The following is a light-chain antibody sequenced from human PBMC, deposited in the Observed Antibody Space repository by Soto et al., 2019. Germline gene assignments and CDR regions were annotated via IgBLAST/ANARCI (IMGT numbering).Light chain of an antibody. Sequence: TQSPANLSLSPWETATLSCRARQSISTNLAWYQQKLGQAPRLLIYGASTRATGIPARFSGSGSGTDFTLTISDLEPADFGLYYCQQRLNWPPGFGQGTKVDIK. CDR3: QQRLNWPPG. CDR1: QSISTN. CDR2: GAS. V-gene: IGKV3-11*01. J-gene: IGKJ1*01.